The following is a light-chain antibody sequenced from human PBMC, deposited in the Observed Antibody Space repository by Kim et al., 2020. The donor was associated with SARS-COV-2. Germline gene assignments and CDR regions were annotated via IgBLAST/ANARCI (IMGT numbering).Light chain of an antibody. CDR2: GAS. J-gene: IGKJ1*01. CDR1: QSVTGSY. Sequence: EIVLTQSPVTLSLSPGERATLSCRASQSVTGSYLAWYQQKPGQAPRLLIYGASSRATGIPDRFSGSGSGTDFTLTISRLEPMDFAVYYCQQYGRSPWTFGQGTKVDIK. V-gene: IGKV3-20*01. CDR3: QQYGRSPWT.